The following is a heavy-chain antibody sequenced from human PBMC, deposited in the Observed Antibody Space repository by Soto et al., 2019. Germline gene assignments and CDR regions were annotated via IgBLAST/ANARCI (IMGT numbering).Heavy chain of an antibody. CDR3: ARYHDPATAMVTSWH. CDR1: GFTFSSYW. J-gene: IGHJ4*02. Sequence: GGSLRLSCAASGFTFSSYWMSWVRQAPGKGLEWVANIKQDGSEKYYVDSVKGRFTISRDNAKNSLYLQMNSLRAEDTAVYYCARYHDPATAMVTSWHWGQGTLVTVSS. D-gene: IGHD5-18*01. V-gene: IGHV3-7*01. CDR2: IKQDGSEK.